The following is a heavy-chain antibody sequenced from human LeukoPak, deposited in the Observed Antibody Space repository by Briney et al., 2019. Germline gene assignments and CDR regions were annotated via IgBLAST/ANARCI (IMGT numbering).Heavy chain of an antibody. Sequence: ASETLSLTCAGYGGSFSGYYWSWIRQPPGKGLEWIGEINHSGSTKYNPSLKSLVTISIDTSKNQFSLKVSSVTAADTAVYYCARGQKYYYDSSGYGPNDYWGQGTLVTVSS. J-gene: IGHJ4*02. CDR1: GGSFSGYY. V-gene: IGHV4-34*01. D-gene: IGHD3-22*01. CDR3: ARGQKYYYDSSGYGPNDY. CDR2: INHSGST.